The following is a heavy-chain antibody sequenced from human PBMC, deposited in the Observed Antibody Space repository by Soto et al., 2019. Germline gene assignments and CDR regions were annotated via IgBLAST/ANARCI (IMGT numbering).Heavy chain of an antibody. CDR2: IIPILGIA. V-gene: IGHV1-69*02. D-gene: IGHD6-13*01. J-gene: IGHJ1*01. CDR3: AGSSSWDTHFRH. Sequence: QVQLVQSGAEVKKPGSSVKVSCKASGGTFSSYTISWVRQAPGQGLEWMGRIIPILGIANYAQKFQGKVKSTADKATSTAHMEPSSLRSEDTVVYYGAGSSSWDTHFRHGGQGTLVTVSS. CDR1: GGTFSSYT.